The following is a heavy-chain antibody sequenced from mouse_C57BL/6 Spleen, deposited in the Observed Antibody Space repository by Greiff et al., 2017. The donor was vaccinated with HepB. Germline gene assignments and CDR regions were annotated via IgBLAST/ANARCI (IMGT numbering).Heavy chain of an antibody. CDR2: IDPETGGT. J-gene: IGHJ2*01. V-gene: IGHV1-15*01. D-gene: IGHD2-9*01. Sequence: QAQLQQSGAELVRPGASVTLSCKASGYTFTDYEMHWVKQTPVHGLEWIGAIDPETGGTAYNQKFKGKAILTADKSSSTAYMELRSLTSEDSAVYYGTRPTMVTSLFDYWGQGTTLTVSS. CDR1: GYTFTDYE. CDR3: TRPTMVTSLFDY.